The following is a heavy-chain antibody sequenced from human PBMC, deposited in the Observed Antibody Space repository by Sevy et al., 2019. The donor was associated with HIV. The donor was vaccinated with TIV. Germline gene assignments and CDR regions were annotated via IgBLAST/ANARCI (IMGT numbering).Heavy chain of an antibody. D-gene: IGHD2-21*02. CDR3: ARVGVSYCTDDCYHRFDY. CDR2: ISYDGSKK. J-gene: IGHJ4*02. CDR1: GFTFSSYA. Sequence: GGSLRLSCAASGFTFSSYALLWVRQAPGKGLEWVSLISYDGSKKYYSDSVKGRFAISRDESKTTLFLQMNSLRSEDTAIYYCARVGVSYCTDDCYHRFDYWGRRTLVTDSS. V-gene: IGHV3-30*09.